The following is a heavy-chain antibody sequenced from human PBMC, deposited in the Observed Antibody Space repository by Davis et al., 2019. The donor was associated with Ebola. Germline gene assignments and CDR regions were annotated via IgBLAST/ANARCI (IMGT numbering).Heavy chain of an antibody. CDR3: ARGPSTGNSFSY. CDR2: IKQDGSEK. V-gene: IGHV3-7*01. Sequence: GGSLRLSCAASGFTSSSYWMSWVRQAPGKGLEWVANIKQDGSEKYYVDSVKGRFTISRDNAKNSLYLQMSSLRAEDTAVYYCARGPSTGNSFSYWGQGTLVTVSS. J-gene: IGHJ4*02. D-gene: IGHD6-13*01. CDR1: GFTSSSYW.